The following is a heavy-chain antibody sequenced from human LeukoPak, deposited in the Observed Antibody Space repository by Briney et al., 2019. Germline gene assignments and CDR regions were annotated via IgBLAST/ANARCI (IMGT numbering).Heavy chain of an antibody. Sequence: SETLSLTCAVYDGSFSGYYWSWIRQPAGKGLEWIGEINHSGSTNYNPSLESRVTISVDTSKNQFSLKLSSVTAADTAVYYCACSSSWYYYYYYYYMDVWGKGTTVTVSS. D-gene: IGHD6-13*01. CDR2: INHSGST. CDR1: DGSFSGYY. CDR3: ACSSSWYYYYYYYYMDV. J-gene: IGHJ6*03. V-gene: IGHV4-34*01.